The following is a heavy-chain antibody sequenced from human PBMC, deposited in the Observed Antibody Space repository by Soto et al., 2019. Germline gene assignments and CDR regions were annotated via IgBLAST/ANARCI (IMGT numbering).Heavy chain of an antibody. Sequence: SETLSLAXTVSGGSISSYYWSWIRQLPGKGLEWIGYIYYSGSTNYNPSLKSRVTISVDTSKNQFSLKLSSVTAADTAVYYCARTLYYFDYWGQGTLVTVSS. CDR3: ARTLYYFDY. CDR1: GGSISSYY. CDR2: IYYSGST. J-gene: IGHJ4*02. V-gene: IGHV4-59*01.